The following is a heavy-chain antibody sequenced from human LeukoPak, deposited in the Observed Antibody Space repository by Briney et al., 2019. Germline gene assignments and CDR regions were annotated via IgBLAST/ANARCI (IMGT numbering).Heavy chain of an antibody. CDR1: GGSISSHY. Sequence: SETLSLTCTVSGGSISSHYWSWIRQPPGKGLEWIGYIYYTGNTNYNPSPKSRVSISLDTSKNQFSLKMSSVTAADTAVYYCARLPIVGTTCYFGYWGQGTLVTVSS. J-gene: IGHJ4*02. CDR3: ARLPIVGTTCYFGY. CDR2: IYYTGNT. D-gene: IGHD1-26*01. V-gene: IGHV4-59*11.